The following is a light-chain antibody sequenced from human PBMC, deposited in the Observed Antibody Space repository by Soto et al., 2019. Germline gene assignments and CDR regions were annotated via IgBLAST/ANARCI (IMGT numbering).Light chain of an antibody. J-gene: IGKJ2*01. Sequence: IVLTQSPGPLSLAPGERATLSCWAIQSVRSSDLAWYQQKPGQAPTHRIDGASARAAGIPDRLTDSGSVTDVNLTISRLERGDLAVYYWQQYGTSSYTFGQGTNLEIK. CDR1: QSVRSSD. CDR3: QQYGTSSYT. V-gene: IGKV3-20*01. CDR2: GAS.